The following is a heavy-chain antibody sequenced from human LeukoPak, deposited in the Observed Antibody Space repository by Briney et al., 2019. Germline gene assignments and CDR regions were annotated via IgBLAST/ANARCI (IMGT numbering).Heavy chain of an antibody. CDR2: IRYDGSNK. CDR3: AKVGEGAHAEGYY. D-gene: IGHD1-26*01. J-gene: IGHJ4*02. Sequence: PGGSLRLSCAASGFTFSSYGMHWVRQAPGKGLEWVAFIRYDGSNKYYADSVKGRFTISRDNSKNTLYLQMNSLRAEDTAVYYCAKVGEGAHAEGYYWGQGTLVTVSS. V-gene: IGHV3-30*02. CDR1: GFTFSSYG.